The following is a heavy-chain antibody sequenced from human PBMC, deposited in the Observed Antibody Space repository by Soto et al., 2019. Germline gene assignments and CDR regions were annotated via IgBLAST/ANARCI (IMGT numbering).Heavy chain of an antibody. V-gene: IGHV3-11*01. CDR1: GFTFGDYF. D-gene: IGHD2-15*01. J-gene: IGHJ6*02. CDR2: ISSSGSTT. CDR3: VRDYCSPPTCPNYGMDV. Sequence: PGGSLRLSCAASGFTFGDYFLSWVRQAPGKGLEWVSTISSSGSTTYYADSVKGRFTISRDNAKNSSSLQMNSLRAEDTAVYYCVRDYCSPPTCPNYGMDVWGQGTTVTVSS.